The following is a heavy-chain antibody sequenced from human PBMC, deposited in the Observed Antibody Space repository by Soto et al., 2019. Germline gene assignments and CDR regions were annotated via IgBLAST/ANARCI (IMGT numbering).Heavy chain of an antibody. CDR1: GFTFSSYA. CDR3: ARDLAVDNYYGMDV. CDR2: ISYDGSNK. Sequence: GGSLRLSCAASGFTFSSYAMHWVRQAPGKGLEWVAVISYDGSNKYYADSVKGRFTISRDNSKNTLYLQMNSLRAEDTDVYYCARDLAVDNYYGMDVWGQGTTVTVSS. V-gene: IGHV3-30-3*01. D-gene: IGHD5-12*01. J-gene: IGHJ6*02.